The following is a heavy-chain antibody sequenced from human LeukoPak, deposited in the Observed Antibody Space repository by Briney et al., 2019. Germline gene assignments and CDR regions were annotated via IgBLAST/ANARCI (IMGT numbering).Heavy chain of an antibody. CDR2: ISAYNGNT. V-gene: IGHV1-18*01. CDR3: ASPIKPGDYYYDSMDV. D-gene: IGHD7-27*01. CDR1: GYTFSSYG. J-gene: IGHJ6*02. Sequence: VASVKVSCKASGYTFSSYGINWVRQAPGQGLEWMGWISAYNGNTNYAQKLQGRVTMTTDTSTSTAYMELRSLRSDDTAVYYCASPIKPGDYYYDSMDVWGQGTTVTVSS.